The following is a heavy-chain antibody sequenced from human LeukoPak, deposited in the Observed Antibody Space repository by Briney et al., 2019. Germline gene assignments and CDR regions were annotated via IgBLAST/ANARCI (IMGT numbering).Heavy chain of an antibody. J-gene: IGHJ4*02. CDR3: ARGVSIAARYY. CDR2: INSDGSST. V-gene: IGHV3-74*01. D-gene: IGHD6-6*01. CDR1: GFTFSSYW. Sequence: GGSLSLSCAASGFTFSSYWMHWVRQAPGKGLVWVSRINSDGSSTSYADSVKGRFTISRDNAKNTLYLQMNSLRAEDTAVYYCARGVSIAARYYWGQGTLVTVSS.